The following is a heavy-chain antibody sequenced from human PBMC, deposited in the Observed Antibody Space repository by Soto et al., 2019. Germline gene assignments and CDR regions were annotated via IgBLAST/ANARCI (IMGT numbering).Heavy chain of an antibody. CDR2: MSPSRGDT. CDR3: ARDYGGKSGWFDP. Sequence: QVQLVQSGAEVKKPGASVKVSCKASGYTFTSYDINWVRQATGQGLEWVGWMSPSRGDTGYAQKFQDRLTRTWDTSISTAYMELNSLSSEATAVYYCARDYGGKSGWFDPWGQGTLVTVSS. J-gene: IGHJ5*02. D-gene: IGHD2-15*01. V-gene: IGHV1-8*01. CDR1: GYTFTSYD.